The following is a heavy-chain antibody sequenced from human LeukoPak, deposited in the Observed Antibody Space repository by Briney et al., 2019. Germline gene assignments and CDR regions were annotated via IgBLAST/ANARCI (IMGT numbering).Heavy chain of an antibody. CDR1: SGSFSGYY. CDR2: INHSGST. J-gene: IGHJ6*03. CDR3: GRXPVGYTSYYMDV. Sequence: KPSETLSLTCAVYSGSFSGYYWSWIRQPPGKGLEWIGEINHSGSTKYNPSLKSRVTISVDTSKNQFSLKLSSVTAADTAVYYCGRXPVGYTSYYMDVWGKGTTVTVSS. D-gene: IGHD3-16*02. V-gene: IGHV4-34*01.